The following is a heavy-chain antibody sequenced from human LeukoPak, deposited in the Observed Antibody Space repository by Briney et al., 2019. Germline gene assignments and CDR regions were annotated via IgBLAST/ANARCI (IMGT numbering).Heavy chain of an antibody. CDR2: ISSNGDFT. CDR3: ATIKRDCSGGTCYSYDY. CDR1: RFTFNTYA. V-gene: IGHV3-23*01. J-gene: IGHJ4*02. D-gene: IGHD2-15*01. Sequence: GGSLRLSCVASRFTFNTYAVNWVRQAPGKGLEWVSAISSNGDFTYYADSVRGRFTISRDNSKNTVFLQMNGLRADDRAVYYCATIKRDCSGGTCYSYDYWGQGTLVTVSS.